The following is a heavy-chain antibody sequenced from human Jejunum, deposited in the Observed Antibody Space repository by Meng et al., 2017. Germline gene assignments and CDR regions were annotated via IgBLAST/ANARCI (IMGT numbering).Heavy chain of an antibody. D-gene: IGHD3-3*01. V-gene: IGHV1-18*01. J-gene: IGHJ4*02. CDR2: INAYNGNT. CDR1: GYTFNTYG. CDR3: ARVASFVSDY. Sequence: QVQRGQSGVRGKKPGASVKVSCKASGYTFNTYGISWVRQAPGQGLEWMGWINAYNGNTNYEEKLQGRVTMTTDTSTSTAYMELRNLRSDDTAVYYCARVASFVSDYWGQGTLVTVSS.